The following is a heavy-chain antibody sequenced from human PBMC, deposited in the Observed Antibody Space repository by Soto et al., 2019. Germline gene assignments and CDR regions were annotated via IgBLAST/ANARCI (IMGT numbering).Heavy chain of an antibody. D-gene: IGHD3-3*01. V-gene: IGHV4-30-4*01. J-gene: IGHJ6*02. CDR2: IYYSGST. CDR1: GGSLSSGDYY. CDR3: ASFASITIFRVVINDHYYYSTDV. Sequence: KPSETLSLTCTVSGGSLSSGDYYWSWIRQPPGKGLEWIGYIYYSGSTYYNPSLKSRVTISVDTSKNLFSLKLSSVTAADTAVDYCASFASITIFRVVINDHYYYSTDVWGQGPTATVSS.